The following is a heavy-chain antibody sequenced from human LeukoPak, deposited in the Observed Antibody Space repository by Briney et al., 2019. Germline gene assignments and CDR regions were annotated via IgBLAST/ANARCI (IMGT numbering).Heavy chain of an antibody. D-gene: IGHD6-19*01. CDR2: IYTSGST. J-gene: IGHJ5*02. V-gene: IGHV4-4*08. CDR1: GVSSSSSY. Sequence: SETLSLTCSVSGVSSSSSYWSWIRQPPGKGLEWIGRIYTSGSTNYSPSFKSRVTISIDTSKNQLSLKLSSVTAADTAVYYCARDPGGSGPASWGPGTLVTVSS. CDR3: ARDPGGSGPAS.